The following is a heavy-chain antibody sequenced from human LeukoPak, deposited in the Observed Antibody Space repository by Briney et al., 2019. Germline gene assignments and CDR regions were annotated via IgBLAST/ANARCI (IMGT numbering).Heavy chain of an antibody. D-gene: IGHD2-2*01. Sequence: GGSLRLSCAAAGFTFSSYGMHSGRQAPGKGLEWVAFIRFDGSNKYYAYCVKGRSTISRDNSKNTLYLQMSSRRAEDTGVYYCSSTSCCYFDYWGQGTLVTVSS. CDR1: GFTFSSYG. CDR3: SSTSCCYFDY. V-gene: IGHV3-30*02. J-gene: IGHJ4*02. CDR2: IRFDGSNK.